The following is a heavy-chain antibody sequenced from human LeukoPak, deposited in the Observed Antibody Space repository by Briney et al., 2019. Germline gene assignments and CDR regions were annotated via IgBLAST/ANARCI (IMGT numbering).Heavy chain of an antibody. Sequence: SETLSLTCTVSGDSISSGGYYWSWIRQHPGKGLECIGYMYFSGSTFYNPSLKSRVIISVDTSKNQFFLKLSSVTAADTAVYYCARSRRRGIAAAGTDYWGQGTLVTVPS. D-gene: IGHD6-13*01. V-gene: IGHV4-31*03. J-gene: IGHJ4*02. CDR3: ARSRRRGIAAAGTDY. CDR2: MYFSGST. CDR1: GDSISSGGYY.